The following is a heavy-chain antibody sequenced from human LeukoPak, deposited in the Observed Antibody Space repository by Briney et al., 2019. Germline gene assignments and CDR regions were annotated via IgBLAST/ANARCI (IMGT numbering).Heavy chain of an antibody. CDR2: ISAYNGNT. V-gene: IGHV1-18*01. Sequence: ASVKVSCKASGYTFTSYGISWVRQAPGQGLEWKGWISAYNGNTNYAQKLQGRVTMTTDTSTSTAYMELRSLRSDDTAVYYCARDLMDIVVVPAAMDYWGQGTLVTVSS. CDR3: ARDLMDIVVVPAAMDY. J-gene: IGHJ4*02. D-gene: IGHD2-2*03. CDR1: GYTFTSYG.